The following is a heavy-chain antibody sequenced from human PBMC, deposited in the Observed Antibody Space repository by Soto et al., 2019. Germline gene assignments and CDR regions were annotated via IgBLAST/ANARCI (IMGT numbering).Heavy chain of an antibody. CDR2: INPNSGGT. CDR1: GYTFTGYY. V-gene: IGHV1-2*02. Sequence: ASVKVSCKASGYTFTGYYMQWVRQAPEQGLEWVGWINPNSGGTNYAQKFQGRVTMTRDTSISTAYMELSRLRSDDTAVYYCAKWGVPAASAYYYYYYGMDVWGQGTTVTV. CDR3: AKWGVPAASAYYYYYYGMDV. J-gene: IGHJ6*02. D-gene: IGHD2-2*01.